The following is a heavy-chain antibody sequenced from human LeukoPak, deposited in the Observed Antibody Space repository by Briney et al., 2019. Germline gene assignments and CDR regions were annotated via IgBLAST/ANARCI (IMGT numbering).Heavy chain of an antibody. V-gene: IGHV6-1*01. Sequence: SQTLSLTCAISGDSVSSKSVAWNWIRQSPSRGLEWLGRTYYRSKWYNEYAVSVKGRININPDTSRNQISPQLNSVTPEDTAMYYCARTNGWLDYWGQGILVTVSS. CDR1: GDSVSSKSVA. CDR2: TYYRSKWYN. CDR3: ARTNGWLDY. D-gene: IGHD6-19*01. J-gene: IGHJ4*02.